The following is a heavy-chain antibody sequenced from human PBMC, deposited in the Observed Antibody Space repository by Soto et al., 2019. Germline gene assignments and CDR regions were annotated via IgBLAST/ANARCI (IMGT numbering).Heavy chain of an antibody. J-gene: IGHJ3*02. V-gene: IGHV4-39*01. CDR1: GGSISSSSYY. Sequence: QLQLQESGPGLVKPSETLSLTCTVSGGSISSSSYYWGWIRQPPGKGLEWIGSIYYSGSTYYNPSLKSRVTISVDTSKNQFSLKLSSVTAADTAVYYCARLKGIAVADFDIWGQGTMVTVSS. D-gene: IGHD6-19*01. CDR3: ARLKGIAVADFDI. CDR2: IYYSGST.